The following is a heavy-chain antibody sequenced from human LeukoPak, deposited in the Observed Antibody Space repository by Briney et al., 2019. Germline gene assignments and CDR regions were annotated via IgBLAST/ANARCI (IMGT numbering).Heavy chain of an antibody. CDR3: AREIAVAGLYNWFDP. D-gene: IGHD6-19*01. J-gene: IGHJ5*02. CDR1: GGTFSSYA. V-gene: IGHV1-69*04. Sequence: EASVKVSCKASGGTFSSYAISWVRQAPGQGLEWMGRIIPILGIANYAQKFQGRVTITADKSTSTAYMELSSLRSEDTAVYYCAREIAVAGLYNWFDPWGQGTLVTVSS. CDR2: IIPILGIA.